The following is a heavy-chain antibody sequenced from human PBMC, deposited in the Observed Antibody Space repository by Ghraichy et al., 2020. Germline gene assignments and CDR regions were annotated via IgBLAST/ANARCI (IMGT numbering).Heavy chain of an antibody. CDR1: GFTVSSNY. J-gene: IGHJ4*02. D-gene: IGHD2-15*01. CDR3: ARVKVVVEVYFDY. V-gene: IGHV3-53*01. Sequence: GGSLRLSCAASGFTVSSNYMSWVRQAPGKGLEWVSVIYSGGSTYYADSVKGRFTISRDNSKNTLYLQMNSLRAEDTAVYYCARVKVVVEVYFDYWGQGTLVTVSS. CDR2: IYSGGST.